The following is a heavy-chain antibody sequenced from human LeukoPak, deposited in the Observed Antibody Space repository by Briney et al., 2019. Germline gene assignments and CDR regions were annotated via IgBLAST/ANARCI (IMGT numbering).Heavy chain of an antibody. CDR3: AKTTAGYSSGRYPGWPVDY. CDR1: GFTFSSYA. CDR2: ISGGGGST. D-gene: IGHD6-19*01. Sequence: PGGSLRLSCAASGFTFSSYAMYWARQAPGRGREWVSGISGGGGSTYYADSVKGRFTISRDNSRNTVYLQMHSLRAEDTAVYYCAKTTAGYSSGRYPGWPVDYWGQGTLVTVSS. V-gene: IGHV3-23*01. J-gene: IGHJ4*02.